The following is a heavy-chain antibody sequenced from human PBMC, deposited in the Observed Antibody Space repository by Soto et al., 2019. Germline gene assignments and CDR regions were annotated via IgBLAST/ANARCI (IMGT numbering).Heavy chain of an antibody. CDR1: GFTFSPYS. CDR3: ARDRSTIYGVVTPIDY. J-gene: IGHJ4*02. CDR2: ISSGGDTI. Sequence: LRLSCAVSGFTFSPYSMNWVRQAPGKGLEWISYISSGGDTIYYADSVRGRFTVSRDNTKNSLYLQMDSLRDEDTAVYYCARDRSTIYGVVTPIDYWGQGTLVTVSS. V-gene: IGHV3-48*02. D-gene: IGHD3-3*01.